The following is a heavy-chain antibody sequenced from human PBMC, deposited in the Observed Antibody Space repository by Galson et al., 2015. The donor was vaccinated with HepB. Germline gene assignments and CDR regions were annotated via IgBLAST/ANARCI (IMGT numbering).Heavy chain of an antibody. CDR2: IYYSGST. CDR1: GGSISSYY. J-gene: IGHJ6*02. D-gene: IGHD3-10*01. CDR3: ARVDGSVSYYLYYYYGMDV. Sequence: ETLSLTCTVSGGSISSYYWSWIRQPPGKGLEWIGYIYYSGSTNYNPSLKSRVTISVDTSKNQFSLKLSSVTAADTAVYYCARVDGSVSYYLYYYYGMDVWCQGTTVTVSS. V-gene: IGHV4-59*01.